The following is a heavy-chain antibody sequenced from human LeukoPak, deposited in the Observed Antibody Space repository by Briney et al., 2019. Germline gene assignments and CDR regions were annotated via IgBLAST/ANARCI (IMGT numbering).Heavy chain of an antibody. CDR2: VYSGGKT. CDR3: ARELSSSVAGTSGVLDY. V-gene: IGHV3-53*01. Sequence: PGGSLRLSCAASGFTVSSNYMTWVRQAPGKGLEWVSVVYSGGKTYYADSVRGRFTISRDNSNNMLFLQMNNLRAEDTAVYYCARELSSSVAGTSGVLDYWGQATLVTVSP. D-gene: IGHD6-19*01. J-gene: IGHJ4*02. CDR1: GFTVSSNY.